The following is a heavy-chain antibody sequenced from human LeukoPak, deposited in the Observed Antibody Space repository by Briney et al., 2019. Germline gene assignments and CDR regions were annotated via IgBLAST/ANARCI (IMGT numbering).Heavy chain of an antibody. CDR3: ARDSWVQLDY. Sequence: SQTLSLTCAISGDTVSSNSAAWNWIRQSPSRGLEWLGRTYYRSKWYKDYAVSVKSRITINTDTSKNQCSLRLNSVTPEDTAVYYCARDSWVQLDYWGQRTLVTVSS. D-gene: IGHD2-15*01. V-gene: IGHV6-1*01. CDR2: TYYRSKWYK. CDR1: GDTVSSNSAA. J-gene: IGHJ4*02.